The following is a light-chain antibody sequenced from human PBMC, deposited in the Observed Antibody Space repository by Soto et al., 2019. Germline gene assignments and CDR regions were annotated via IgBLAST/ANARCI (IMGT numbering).Light chain of an antibody. Sequence: QSALTQPASVSGSPGRSVTISCTGTSTDIGDFNYVSWYQHLPGRAPKLIIYDVTNRPSGISYRFSASKSGRTASLTISGLQAEDAAEYYCSSYSSSTTHVVFGGGTKLTVL. J-gene: IGLJ2*01. V-gene: IGLV2-14*03. CDR1: STDIGDFNY. CDR3: SSYSSSTTHVV. CDR2: DVT.